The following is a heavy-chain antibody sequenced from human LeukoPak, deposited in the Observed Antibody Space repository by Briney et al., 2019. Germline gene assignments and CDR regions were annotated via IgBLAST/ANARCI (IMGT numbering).Heavy chain of an antibody. CDR2: ISASGDAT. V-gene: IGHV3-23*01. J-gene: IGHJ4*02. CDR3: WKGEEFSGGRPFDY. D-gene: IGHD1-26*01. CDR1: GFTFSTYA. Sequence: PGGSLRLSCAASGFTFSTYALSWVRQAPGKGLEWVSAISASGDATYYADSVKGRFTISRDNSKNTLYLQMNSLRAEDTAVYYCWKGEEFSGGRPFDYWGQGTLVTVSS.